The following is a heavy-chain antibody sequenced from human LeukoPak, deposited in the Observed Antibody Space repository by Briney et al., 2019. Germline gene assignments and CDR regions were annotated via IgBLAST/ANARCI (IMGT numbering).Heavy chain of an antibody. J-gene: IGHJ4*02. Sequence: GGSLRLSCAASGFTFSSYGMSWVRQAPGKGLEWVSAISGSGGSTYYADSVKGRFTISRDNSKNTLYLQMNSLRAEDTAVYYCAKSIQLWSYYFDYWGQGTLVTVSS. CDR2: ISGSGGST. V-gene: IGHV3-23*01. D-gene: IGHD5-18*01. CDR3: AKSIQLWSYYFDY. CDR1: GFTFSSYG.